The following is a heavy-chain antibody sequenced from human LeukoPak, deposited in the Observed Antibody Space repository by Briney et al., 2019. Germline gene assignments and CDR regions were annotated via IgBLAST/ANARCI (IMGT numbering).Heavy chain of an antibody. CDR2: IRSKTYGETT. J-gene: IGHJ4*02. V-gene: IGHV3-49*04. CDR1: GFTFGDYA. CDR3: TRVAGDWGPADF. D-gene: IGHD2-21*02. Sequence: GRSLRLSCTASGFTFGDYAMSWVRQAPGKGLEWVGFIRSKTYGETTEYAASGEGRFTISRDDSKSIAYLQMNSLKTEDTAVYYCTRVAGDWGPADFWGQGTLVTVSA.